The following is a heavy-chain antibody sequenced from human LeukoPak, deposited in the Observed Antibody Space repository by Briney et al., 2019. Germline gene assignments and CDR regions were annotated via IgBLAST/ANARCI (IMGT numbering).Heavy chain of an antibody. CDR1: GFTFSSYA. V-gene: IGHV3-30*02. Sequence: PGGSLRLSCAASGFTFSSYAMSWVRQAPGKGLEWVAFIRYDGSNTYYADSVKGRFTISRDNSKNTLYLQMNSLRAEDTAVYYCTKSSMAVVVPAATLDYWGQGTLVTVSS. CDR2: IRYDGSNT. J-gene: IGHJ4*02. CDR3: TKSSMAVVVPAATLDY. D-gene: IGHD2-2*01.